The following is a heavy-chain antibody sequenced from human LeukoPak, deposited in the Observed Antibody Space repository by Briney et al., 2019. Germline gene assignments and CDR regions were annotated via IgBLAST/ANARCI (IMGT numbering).Heavy chain of an antibody. Sequence: GGSLRLSCAASGFTFSNYAMNWVRQAPGKGLEWVSLISGGDGTTYYADSVKGRFTISRDNSKNTLFLQMHRLRAEDTAVYYCTRPGDGSFSDAFDVWGQGTMVTVSS. J-gene: IGHJ3*01. V-gene: IGHV3-23*01. CDR2: ISGGDGTT. CDR1: GFTFSNYA. CDR3: TRPGDGSFSDAFDV. D-gene: IGHD1-26*01.